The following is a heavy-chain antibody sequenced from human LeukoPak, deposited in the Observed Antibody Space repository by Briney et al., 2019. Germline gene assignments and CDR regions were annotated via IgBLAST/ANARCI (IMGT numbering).Heavy chain of an antibody. D-gene: IGHD2-15*01. J-gene: IGHJ4*02. Sequence: SETLSLTCTVSGGSISSYYWSWIRQPAGKGLEWIGRIYTSGSTNYNPSLKSRVTMSVDTSKNQFSLKLSSVTAADTAVYYCAGGARYCSGGSCYFREFHYWGQGTLVTVPS. V-gene: IGHV4-4*07. CDR1: GGSISSYY. CDR3: AGGARYCSGGSCYFREFHY. CDR2: IYTSGST.